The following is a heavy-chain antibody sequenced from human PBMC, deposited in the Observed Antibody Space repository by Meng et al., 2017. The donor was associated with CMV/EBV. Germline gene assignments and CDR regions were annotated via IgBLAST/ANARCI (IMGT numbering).Heavy chain of an antibody. D-gene: IGHD3-10*01. CDR3: ASPLNLHRGAFDI. CDR1: GYTFTSYY. Sequence: ASAKVSCKASGYTFTSYYMHWVRQAPGQGLEWMGIINPSGGSTSYAQKFQGRVTMTRDTSTSTVYMELSSLRSEDTAVYYCASPLNLHRGAFDIWGQGTMVTVSS. J-gene: IGHJ3*02. V-gene: IGHV1-46*01. CDR2: INPSGGST.